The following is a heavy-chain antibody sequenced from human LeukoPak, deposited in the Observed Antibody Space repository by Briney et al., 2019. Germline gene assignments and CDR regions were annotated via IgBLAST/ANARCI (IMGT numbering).Heavy chain of an antibody. CDR3: ASLPGMATTLGDFYS. D-gene: IGHD5-24*01. Sequence: PSETLSLTCTVSACSISCYYWSWIRQPAGKGLEWIGRIYTSGSTNYNPSLKSRVTMSVDTSKNQFSLMLSSVTAADTAVYYSASLPGMATTLGDFYSWGQGTMVTVSS. CDR2: IYTSGST. J-gene: IGHJ3*02. V-gene: IGHV4-4*07. CDR1: ACSISCYY.